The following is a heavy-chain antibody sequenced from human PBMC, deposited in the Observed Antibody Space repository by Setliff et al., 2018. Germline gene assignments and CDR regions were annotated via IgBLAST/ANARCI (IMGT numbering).Heavy chain of an antibody. V-gene: IGHV4-39*07. CDR3: VRATEKFGLYSSSSNPFDI. J-gene: IGHJ3*02. CDR1: GGSISSSSYY. CDR2: IYYSGST. Sequence: LSLTCTVSGGSISSSSYYWGWIRQPPGKGLEWIGSIYYSGSTYYNPSLKSRISISMHTSRDQLSLQLTAVTAADTAMYYCVRATEKFGLYSSSSNPFDIWGQGTMVTVSS. D-gene: IGHD6-6*01.